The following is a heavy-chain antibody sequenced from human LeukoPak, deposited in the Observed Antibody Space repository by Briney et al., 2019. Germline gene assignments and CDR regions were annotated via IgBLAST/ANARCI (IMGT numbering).Heavy chain of an antibody. CDR3: ARDRKYYYDSSGCNFDY. D-gene: IGHD3-22*01. CDR1: GYTFTSYG. J-gene: IGHJ4*02. CDR2: ISAYNGNT. V-gene: IGHV1-18*01. Sequence: ASVKVSCKASGYTFTSYGISWVRQAPGRGLEWMGWISAYNGNTNYAQKLQGRVTMTTDTSTSTAYMELRSLRSDDTAVYYCARDRKYYYDSSGCNFDYWGQGTLVTVSS.